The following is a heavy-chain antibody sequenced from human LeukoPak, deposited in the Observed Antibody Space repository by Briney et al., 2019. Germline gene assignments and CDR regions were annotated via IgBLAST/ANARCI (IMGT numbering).Heavy chain of an antibody. CDR2: IYYTGST. D-gene: IGHD6-13*01. Sequence: SETLSLTRTVSGGSISSRSYYWSWIRQPPGKGLEWIGYIYYTGSTKYNPSLKSRVTISVDTSKNQFSLKLRSVTAADTAVYYFVRGIAAAGLYFDYWGQGTLVTVSS. J-gene: IGHJ4*02. CDR3: VRGIAAAGLYFDY. CDR1: GGSISSRSYY. V-gene: IGHV4-61*01.